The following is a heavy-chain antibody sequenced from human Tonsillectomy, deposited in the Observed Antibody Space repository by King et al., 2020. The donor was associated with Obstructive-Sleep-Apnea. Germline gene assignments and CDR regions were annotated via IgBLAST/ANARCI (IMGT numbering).Heavy chain of an antibody. V-gene: IGHV3-30*04. Sequence: QLVQSGGGVVQPGRSLRLSCAASGFTFSSYAMHWVRQAPGKGLEWVAGISYDGSNKYYADSVKGRFTISRDNAKNTLYLQMNSLRAEDTAVYYCARDRPKQWLGALGGVAAGTLDYWGQGTLVTVSS. D-gene: IGHD6-19*01. CDR2: ISYDGSNK. CDR3: ARDRPKQWLGALGGVAAGTLDY. CDR1: GFTFSSYA. J-gene: IGHJ4*02.